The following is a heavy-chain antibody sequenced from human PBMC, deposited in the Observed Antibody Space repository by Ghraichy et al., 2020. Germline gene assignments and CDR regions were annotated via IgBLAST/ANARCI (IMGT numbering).Heavy chain of an antibody. CDR1: GYTFTSYY. J-gene: IGHJ4*02. Sequence: ASVKVSCKASGYTFTSYYMHWVRQAPGQGLEWMGIINPSGGSTSYAQKFQGRVTMTRDTSTSTVYMELSSLRSEDTAVYYCARAPYCSGGSCYSPARVFDYWGQGTLVTVSS. CDR2: INPSGGST. D-gene: IGHD2-15*01. V-gene: IGHV1-46*01. CDR3: ARAPYCSGGSCYSPARVFDY.